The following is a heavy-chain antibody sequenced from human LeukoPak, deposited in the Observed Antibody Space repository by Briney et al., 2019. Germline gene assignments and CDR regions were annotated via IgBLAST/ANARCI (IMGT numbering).Heavy chain of an antibody. CDR3: ARGSRSGTSWFAFDI. J-gene: IGHJ3*02. CDR2: IYIGGET. Sequence: GGSLRLSCEASGFTVNSIYMTWVRQAPGKGLEWVSVIYIGGETYYAESVKGRFSISRDNSKNTVYLQMNSLRAEDTAVYYCARGSRSGTSWFAFDIWGQGTMVTVSS. V-gene: IGHV3-66*01. D-gene: IGHD2-2*01. CDR1: GFTVNSIY.